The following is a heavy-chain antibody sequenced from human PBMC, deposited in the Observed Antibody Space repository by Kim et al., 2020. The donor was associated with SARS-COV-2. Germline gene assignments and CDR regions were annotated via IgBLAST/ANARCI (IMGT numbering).Heavy chain of an antibody. D-gene: IGHD2-15*01. CDR2: IFSGGSST. CDR3: AKDIGGGNYYYYGLDV. Sequence: GGSLRPSCAASGINFRTYAMHWVRQAPGKGLEWVSVIFSGGSSTYSADSVKGRFTITRATSKTTLYLQMNSLRAEDTAVYYCAKDIGGGNYYYYGLDVWGRGPSFTAS. J-gene: IGHJ6*02. V-gene: IGHV3-23*03. CDR1: GINFRTYA.